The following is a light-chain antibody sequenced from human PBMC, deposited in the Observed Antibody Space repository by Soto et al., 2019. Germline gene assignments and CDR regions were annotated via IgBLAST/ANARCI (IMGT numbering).Light chain of an antibody. CDR1: QRVSNAY. CDR2: GAS. Sequence: EILLTQSPGTLSLSPGERATLSCRGSQRVSNAYLAWYQQKPGQSPRLLIYGASSTAIGIPDRFSGSGSGTDFTLTISRLEPEDFAVYYCQQYGSSPYTFGQGTKLEIK. V-gene: IGKV3-20*01. J-gene: IGKJ2*01. CDR3: QQYGSSPYT.